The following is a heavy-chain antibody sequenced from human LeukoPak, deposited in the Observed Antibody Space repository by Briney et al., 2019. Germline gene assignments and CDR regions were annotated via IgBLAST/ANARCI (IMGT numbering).Heavy chain of an antibody. CDR1: GFTFSSYA. Sequence: GESLRLSCAASGFTFSSYAMSWVRQAPGKGLEWVSAISGSGGSTYYADSVKGRFTISRDNSKNTLYLQMNSLRAEDTAVYYCAKLHYDILTGYFPDAFDIWGQGTMVTVSS. D-gene: IGHD3-9*01. V-gene: IGHV3-23*01. J-gene: IGHJ3*02. CDR2: ISGSGGST. CDR3: AKLHYDILTGYFPDAFDI.